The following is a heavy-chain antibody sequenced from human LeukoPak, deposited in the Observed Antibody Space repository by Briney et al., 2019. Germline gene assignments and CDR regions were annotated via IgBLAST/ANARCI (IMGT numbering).Heavy chain of an antibody. Sequence: PSETLSLTCTLSGGSITTTTYYWGWIRQPPGKGLEWIGYIYYSGSTNYNPSLKSRVTISVDTSKNQFSLKLSSVTAADTAVYYCARSYSYGPHYYYYYYMDVWGKGTTVTVSS. CDR1: GGSITTTTYY. V-gene: IGHV4-61*05. D-gene: IGHD5-18*01. CDR3: ARSYSYGPHYYYYYYMDV. J-gene: IGHJ6*03. CDR2: IYYSGST.